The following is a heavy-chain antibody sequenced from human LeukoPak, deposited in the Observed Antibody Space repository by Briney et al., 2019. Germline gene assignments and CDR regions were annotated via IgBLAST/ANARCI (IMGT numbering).Heavy chain of an antibody. CDR1: GGSFSSYG. CDR3: AREDHTANNWFDP. J-gene: IGHJ5*02. CDR2: IIPMLGRS. V-gene: IGHV1-69*05. D-gene: IGHD5-18*01. Sequence: ASVKVSCKASGGSFSSYGISWVRQAPGQGLEWMGGIIPMLGRSNYAQKFQGRVTISTDESTSTAYMEMSSLRSGDTAVYYCAREDHTANNWFDPWAREPWSPSPQ.